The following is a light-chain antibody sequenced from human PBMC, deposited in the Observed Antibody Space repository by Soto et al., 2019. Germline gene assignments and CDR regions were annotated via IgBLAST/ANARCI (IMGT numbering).Light chain of an antibody. V-gene: IGLV2-14*01. CDR1: SSDVGGYNY. Sequence: QSALTQPASVSGSPGQSITISCTGTSSDVGGYNYVSWYQQYPGKAPKLMIYEVSNRPSGVSNRFSGSESGNTASLTISGLQAEDEADYYCSSYTSRSTVLFGGGTKLTVL. CDR3: SSYTSRSTVL. J-gene: IGLJ2*01. CDR2: EVS.